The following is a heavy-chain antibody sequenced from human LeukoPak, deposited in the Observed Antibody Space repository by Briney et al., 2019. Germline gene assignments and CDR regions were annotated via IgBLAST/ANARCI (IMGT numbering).Heavy chain of an antibody. J-gene: IGHJ4*02. Sequence: GGSLRLSCAASGFTFSSYSMNWVRQAPGKGLEWVSSVVGSGGTTYYVDSVKGRFTISRDNSKNTLYLQMNSLRAEDTAVYYCAKGRAGYCSGGSCYSASDYWGQGTLVTVSS. CDR3: AKGRAGYCSGGSCYSASDY. V-gene: IGHV3-23*01. D-gene: IGHD2-15*01. CDR1: GFTFSSYS. CDR2: VVGSGGTT.